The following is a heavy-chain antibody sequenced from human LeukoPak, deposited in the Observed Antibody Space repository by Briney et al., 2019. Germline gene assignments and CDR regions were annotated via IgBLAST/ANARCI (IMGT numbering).Heavy chain of an antibody. CDR1: GASISSYC. CDR2: INYSGST. Sequence: SETLSLTCTVSGASISSYCWSWIRQPPGKGLEWIGYINYSGSTNYNPSLKSRVTISVDTSKNQFSLKLSSVTAADTAVYYCARETPTYYYDSSGYTAFDIWGQGTMVTVSS. J-gene: IGHJ3*02. CDR3: ARETPTYYYDSSGYTAFDI. D-gene: IGHD3-22*01. V-gene: IGHV4-59*01.